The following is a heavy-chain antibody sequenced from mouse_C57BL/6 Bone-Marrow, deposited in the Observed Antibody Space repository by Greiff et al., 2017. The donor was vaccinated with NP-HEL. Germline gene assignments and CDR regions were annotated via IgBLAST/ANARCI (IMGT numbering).Heavy chain of an antibody. CDR2: INPYNGGT. D-gene: IGHD2-2*01. V-gene: IGHV1-19*01. J-gene: IGHJ1*03. CDR3: ARYGYWGYFDV. Sequence: EVQLQQSGPVLVKPGASVKMSCKASGYTFTAYYMNWVKQSHGKSLEWIGVINPYNGGTSYNQKFKGKATLTVDKSSSTAYMELNSLTSEDSAVYYCARYGYWGYFDVWGTGTTVTVSS. CDR1: GYTFTAYY.